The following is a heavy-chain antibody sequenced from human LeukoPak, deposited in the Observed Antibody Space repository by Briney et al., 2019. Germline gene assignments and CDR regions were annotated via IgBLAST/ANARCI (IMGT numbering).Heavy chain of an antibody. D-gene: IGHD1/OR15-1a*01. J-gene: IGHJ3*02. CDR1: GYTFTDYY. CDR2: INPNSGGT. CDR3: ARGGGFSRTHWDKPDAFDI. Sequence: ASVKVSCKASGYTFTDYYMHWVRQAPGQGLEWMGWINPNSGGTNYAQKFQGRVTMTRDTSISTAYMELSRLRSDGTTVDFWARGGGFSRTHWDKPDAFDIWGQGTMVTVSS. V-gene: IGHV1-2*02.